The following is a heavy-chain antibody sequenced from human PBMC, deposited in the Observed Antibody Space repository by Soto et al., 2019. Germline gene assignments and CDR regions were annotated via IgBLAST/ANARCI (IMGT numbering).Heavy chain of an antibody. CDR1: CGSVSSGSYY. Sequence: SETLSLTCTVSCGSVSSGSYYWSWIRQPPGKGLEWIGYIYYSGSTNYNPSLKSRVTISVDTSKNQFSLKLSSVTAADTAVYYCARVWGGAFDIWGQGTMVTVSS. J-gene: IGHJ3*02. D-gene: IGHD3-10*01. CDR3: ARVWGGAFDI. V-gene: IGHV4-61*01. CDR2: IYYSGST.